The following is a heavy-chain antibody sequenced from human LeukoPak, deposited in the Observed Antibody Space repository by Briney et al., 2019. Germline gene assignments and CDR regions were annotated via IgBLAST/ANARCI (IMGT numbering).Heavy chain of an antibody. CDR3: VRGAMVSKPGDF. Sequence: SETLSLTCSVSGVSVNSRTFCWNWVRQPPGKGLEWIGSVYSTGNVYQSPSLQSRAAISVDASNNSFSLTLQSVTAADTAVYFCVRGAMVSKPGDFWGPGTLVIVSS. V-gene: IGHV4-39*02. CDR1: GVSVNSRTFC. CDR2: VYSTGNV. J-gene: IGHJ4*02. D-gene: IGHD2-8*01.